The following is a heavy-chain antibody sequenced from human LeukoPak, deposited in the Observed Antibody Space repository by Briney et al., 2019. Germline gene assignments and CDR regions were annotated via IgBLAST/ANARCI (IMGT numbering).Heavy chain of an antibody. CDR3: ARVESSLASDYGEDFDY. Sequence: GASVKVSCKASGYTFTSYGISWVRQAPGQGLEWMGWISAYNGNTNYAQKLQGRVTMTTDTSTSTAYMELRSLRSDDTAVYYCARVESSLASDYGEDFDYWGQGTLVTVSS. CDR1: GYTFTSYG. D-gene: IGHD4-17*01. CDR2: ISAYNGNT. J-gene: IGHJ4*02. V-gene: IGHV1-18*01.